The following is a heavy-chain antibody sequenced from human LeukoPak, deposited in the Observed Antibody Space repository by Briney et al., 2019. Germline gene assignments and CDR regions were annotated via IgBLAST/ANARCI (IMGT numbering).Heavy chain of an antibody. V-gene: IGHV3-64*01. D-gene: IGHD6-19*01. Sequence: PGGSLRLSCTASEFTFSTYDMHWVRQAPGKGLEYVSAISSNGGNTYYANSVKGRFTIPRDNSKNTLYLQMGSLRAEDMAVYYCARERSSSAWTFDYWGQGTLVTVSS. CDR2: ISSNGGNT. J-gene: IGHJ4*02. CDR1: EFTFSTYD. CDR3: ARERSSSAWTFDY.